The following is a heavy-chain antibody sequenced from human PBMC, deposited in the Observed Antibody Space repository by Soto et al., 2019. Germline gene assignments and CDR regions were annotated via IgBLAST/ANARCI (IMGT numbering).Heavy chain of an antibody. CDR2: IYSGGST. CDR3: ARDTRRDDAFDI. D-gene: IGHD3-3*01. Sequence: GGSLRLSCAASGFTVSSNYMSWVRQAPGKGLEWVSVIYSGGSTYYADSVKGRFTISRDNSKNTLYLQMNSLRAEDTAVYYCARDTRRDDAFDIWGQGTMVTVSS. V-gene: IGHV3-53*01. CDR1: GFTVSSNY. J-gene: IGHJ3*02.